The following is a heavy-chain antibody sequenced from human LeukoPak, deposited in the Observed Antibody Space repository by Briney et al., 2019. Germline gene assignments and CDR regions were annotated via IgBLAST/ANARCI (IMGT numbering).Heavy chain of an antibody. Sequence: GGSLRLSCAASGFTFRSYDTHWVRQAAGKGLEWVSVIGIAGDTYYPGSVKGRFTISRENAKNSLYLQMNSLTAGDTAVYYSARAFRVDYDSSGAFDIWGQGTLVTVSS. CDR3: ARAFRVDYDSSGAFDI. V-gene: IGHV3-13*01. CDR1: GFTFRSYD. J-gene: IGHJ3*02. D-gene: IGHD3-22*01. CDR2: IGIAGDT.